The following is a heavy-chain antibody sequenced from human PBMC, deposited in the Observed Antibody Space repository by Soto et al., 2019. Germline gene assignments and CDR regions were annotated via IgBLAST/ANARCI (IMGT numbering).Heavy chain of an antibody. Sequence: GGSLRLSCAASGFTFSDYYMSWIRQAPGKGLEWVSYISSSGSTIYYADSVKGRFTTSRDNAKNSLYLQMNSLRDEDTAVYYCARLPVVTPHQQPPMYYGMDVWGQGTTVTVSS. V-gene: IGHV3-11*04. CDR1: GFTFSDYY. CDR2: ISSSGSTI. CDR3: ARLPVVTPHQQPPMYYGMDV. J-gene: IGHJ6*02. D-gene: IGHD2-21*02.